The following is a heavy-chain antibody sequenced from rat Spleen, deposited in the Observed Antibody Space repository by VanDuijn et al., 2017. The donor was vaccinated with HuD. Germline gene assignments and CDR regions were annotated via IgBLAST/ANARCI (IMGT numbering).Heavy chain of an antibody. CDR2: ISYDGTTT. V-gene: IGHV5-29*01. D-gene: IGHD1-12*02. J-gene: IGHJ3*01. CDR3: ARSDGTHYYLPFIY. CDR1: GFTFSDYY. Sequence: EVQLVESDGGLVQPGRSLKLSCAASGFTFSDYYMAWVRQAPTKGLEWVATISYDGTTTSYRDSVKGRFTVSRDNAKSTLYLQMDSLRSEDTATYYCARSDGTHYYLPFIYWGQGTQVTVSS.